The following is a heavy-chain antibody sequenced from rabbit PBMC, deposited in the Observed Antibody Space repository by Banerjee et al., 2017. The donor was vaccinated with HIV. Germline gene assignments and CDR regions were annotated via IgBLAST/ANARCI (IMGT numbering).Heavy chain of an antibody. J-gene: IGHJ4*01. V-gene: IGHV1S45*01. CDR2: INTTSGNT. CDR1: GLSFSNKYA. D-gene: IGHD7-1*01. CDR3: AREGYAGYAGYGWNL. Sequence: QEQLEESGGDLVKPEGSLTLPCPASGLSFSNKYAMCWVRQAPGKGLEWIACINTTSGNTVYASWAKGPFTISKTSSTTMTLQMTSLTAADTATYFCAREGYAGYAGYGWNLWGPGTLVTVS.